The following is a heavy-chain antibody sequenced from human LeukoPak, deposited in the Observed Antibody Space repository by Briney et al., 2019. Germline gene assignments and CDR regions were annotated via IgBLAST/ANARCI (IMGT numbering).Heavy chain of an antibody. Sequence: TGGSLRLSCAASGFTFSSYWMHWVRQAPGKGLEWVSAISGGGGGTYYADFVKGRFTISRDNSKNTLYLQMNSLRAEDTAAYYCAKGTERYREVSSFDYWGQGTLVAVSS. CDR1: GFTFSSYW. CDR3: AKGTERYREVSSFDY. D-gene: IGHD3-10*01. V-gene: IGHV3-23*01. J-gene: IGHJ4*02. CDR2: ISGGGGGT.